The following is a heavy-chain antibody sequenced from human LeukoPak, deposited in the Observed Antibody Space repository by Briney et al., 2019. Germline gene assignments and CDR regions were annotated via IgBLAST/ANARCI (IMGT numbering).Heavy chain of an antibody. CDR3: AKANYGDYVYFDY. V-gene: IGHV3-9*01. CDR1: RFSFSSYG. Sequence: PGGSLRLSCAASRFSFSSYGMHWVRQAPGKGLEWVSGISWNSGSIGYADSVKGRFTISRDNARNSLYLQMNSLRAEDTALYYCAKANYGDYVYFDYWGQGTLVTVSS. J-gene: IGHJ4*02. CDR2: ISWNSGSI. D-gene: IGHD4-17*01.